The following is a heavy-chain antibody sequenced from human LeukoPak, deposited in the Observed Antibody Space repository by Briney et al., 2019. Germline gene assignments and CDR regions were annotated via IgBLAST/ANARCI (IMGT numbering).Heavy chain of an antibody. CDR3: ARGPSTHSGSYDAFDI. D-gene: IGHD1-26*01. Sequence: PSETLSLTCTVSGGSISSYYWSWIRQPPGKGLEWIGYIYYSGSTNYNPSLKSRVTISVDTSKNQFSLKLGSVTAADTAVYYCARGPSTHSGSYDAFDIWGQGTMVTVSS. V-gene: IGHV4-59*01. J-gene: IGHJ3*02. CDR1: GGSISSYY. CDR2: IYYSGST.